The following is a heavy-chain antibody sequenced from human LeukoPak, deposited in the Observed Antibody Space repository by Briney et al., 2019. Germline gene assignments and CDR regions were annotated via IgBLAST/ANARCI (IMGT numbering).Heavy chain of an antibody. Sequence: SETLSLTCTVSGGSISSSSYYWGWIRQPPGKGLEWIGSIYYSGSTYYNPSLKSRVTISVDTPKNQFSLKLSSVTAADTAVYYCASRSSRIAAAGTRRIIFDYWGQGTLVTVSS. V-gene: IGHV4-39*01. CDR2: IYYSGST. CDR1: GGSISSSSYY. J-gene: IGHJ4*02. CDR3: ASRSSRIAAAGTRRIIFDY. D-gene: IGHD6-13*01.